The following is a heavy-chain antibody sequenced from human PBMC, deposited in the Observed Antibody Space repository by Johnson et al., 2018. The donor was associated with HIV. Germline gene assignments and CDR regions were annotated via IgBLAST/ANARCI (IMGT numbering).Heavy chain of an antibody. J-gene: IGHJ3*02. Sequence: VQLVESGGGLVQPGGSLKLSCAASGFTFSGSPMHWVRQASGKGLEWVGRIRSKVNNYATAYAASVTGRFIISRDDSNNTAYLQMNSLKTEDTAMYYCTTYSGSQRGGDAFDIWGQGTMVTVSS. CDR2: IRSKVNNYAT. V-gene: IGHV3-73*02. D-gene: IGHD1-26*01. CDR3: TTYSGSQRGGDAFDI. CDR1: GFTFSGSP.